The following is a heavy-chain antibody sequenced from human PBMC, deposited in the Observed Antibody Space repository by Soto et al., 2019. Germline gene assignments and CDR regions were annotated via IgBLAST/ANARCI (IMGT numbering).Heavy chain of an antibody. CDR2: IIPILGIA. Sequence: QVQLVQSGAEVKKPGSSVKVSCKASGGTFSSYTISWVRQAPGQGLEWMGRIIPILGIANYAQKFQGRVTITADKSTSTAYMELSSLRSEDTAVYYCARAGERFLEWIRTRDAFDIWGQGTMVTVSS. CDR1: GGTFSSYT. D-gene: IGHD3-3*01. CDR3: ARAGERFLEWIRTRDAFDI. J-gene: IGHJ3*02. V-gene: IGHV1-69*02.